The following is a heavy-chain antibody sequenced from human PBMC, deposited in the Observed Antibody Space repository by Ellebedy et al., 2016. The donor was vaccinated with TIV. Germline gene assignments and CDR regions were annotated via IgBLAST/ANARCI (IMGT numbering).Heavy chain of an antibody. CDR1: GYTFTTYD. J-gene: IGHJ5*02. CDR2: MNPNSGNT. V-gene: IGHV1-8*01. CDR3: ARGGYGWDYNWFDP. Sequence: ASVKVSCKASGYTFTTYDINWVRQATGQGLEWMGWMNPNSGNTGYAQKFQGRVTMTRNTSISTAYMELSSLRSEDTAVYYCARGGYGWDYNWFDPWGQGTLVTVSS. D-gene: IGHD5-18*01.